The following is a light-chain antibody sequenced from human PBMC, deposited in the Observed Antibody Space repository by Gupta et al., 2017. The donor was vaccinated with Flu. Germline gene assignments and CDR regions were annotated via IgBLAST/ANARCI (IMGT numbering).Light chain of an antibody. CDR1: QDISSF. CDR3: QQDDSYPLT. CDR2: AAS. J-gene: IGKJ4*01. V-gene: IGKV1-8*01. Sequence: AIRMTQSPSSFSASTGDRVTITCRASQDISSFLAWYQQKPGKAPNLLIYAASTLQSGVPSRFSGSGSGTDFTLTISCLQSEDFATYYCQQDDSYPLTFGGGTKVEIK.